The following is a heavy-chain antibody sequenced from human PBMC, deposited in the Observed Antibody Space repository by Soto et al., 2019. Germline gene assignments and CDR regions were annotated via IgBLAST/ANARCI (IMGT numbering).Heavy chain of an antibody. D-gene: IGHD3-10*01. Sequence: RRLSCAASGFTFSDYYMSWIRQAPGKGLEWISYISSSGNTVYYADSVEGRFTISRDNAQNSLYLQMNNLRAEDTAVYYCARDSRVYYGSGSSADGWGQGTLVTVSS. J-gene: IGHJ4*02. CDR2: ISSSGNTV. CDR3: ARDSRVYYGSGSSADG. CDR1: GFTFSDYY. V-gene: IGHV3-11*01.